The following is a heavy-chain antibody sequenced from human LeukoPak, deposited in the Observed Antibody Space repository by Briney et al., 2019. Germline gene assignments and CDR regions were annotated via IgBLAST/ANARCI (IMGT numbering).Heavy chain of an antibody. CDR3: ARDRQLGSTIPPKYFDY. CDR2: ISAYNGNT. J-gene: IGHJ4*02. Sequence: ASVKVSCKASGYTFASYGISWVRQAPGQGLEWMGWISAYNGNTNYAQKLQGRVTMTTDTSTSTAYMELRSLRSDDTAVYYCARDRQLGSTIPPKYFDYWGQGTLVTVSS. D-gene: IGHD2-2*01. CDR1: GYTFASYG. V-gene: IGHV1-18*01.